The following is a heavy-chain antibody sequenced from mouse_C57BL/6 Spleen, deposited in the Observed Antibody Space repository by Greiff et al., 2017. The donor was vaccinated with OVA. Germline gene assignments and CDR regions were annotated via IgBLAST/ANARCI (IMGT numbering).Heavy chain of an antibody. CDR1: GYTFTSYW. Sequence: QLQQPGAELVKPGASVKLSCKASGYTFTSYWMHWVKQRPGQGLEWIGMIHPNSGSTNYNEKFKSKATLTVDKSSSTAYMQLSSLTSEDSAVYYCARGTGYGSPAWFAYWGQGTLVTVSA. J-gene: IGHJ3*01. D-gene: IGHD1-1*01. CDR3: ARGTGYGSPAWFAY. V-gene: IGHV1-64*01. CDR2: IHPNSGST.